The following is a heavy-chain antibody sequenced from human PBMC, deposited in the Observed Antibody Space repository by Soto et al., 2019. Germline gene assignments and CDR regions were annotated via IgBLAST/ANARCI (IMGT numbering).Heavy chain of an antibody. Sequence: SETLSLTCSVSGDSINSDNYYWGWIRQPPGKGLEWIGYIYYSGSTNYNPSLKSRVTISVDTSKNQFSLKLSSVTAADTAVYYCARHLSTYYDFWSTRLSWFDPWGQGTLVTVSS. CDR1: GDSINSDNYY. J-gene: IGHJ5*02. CDR2: IYYSGST. V-gene: IGHV4-61*05. D-gene: IGHD3-3*01. CDR3: ARHLSTYYDFWSTRLSWFDP.